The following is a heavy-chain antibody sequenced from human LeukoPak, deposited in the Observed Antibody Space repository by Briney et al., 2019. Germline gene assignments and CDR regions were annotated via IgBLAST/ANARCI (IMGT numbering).Heavy chain of an antibody. Sequence: GGSLRLSCAASGFTFDDYAMHWARQAPGKGLEWVSPIGWDGGYTYYADSVKGRSTISRDSYKNTLYLQMNSLRAEDTAVYYCARDFHRRYYDSSGYNAFDIWGQGTMVTVSS. V-gene: IGHV3-43D*03. D-gene: IGHD3-22*01. CDR1: GFTFDDYA. CDR2: IGWDGGYT. J-gene: IGHJ3*02. CDR3: ARDFHRRYYDSSGYNAFDI.